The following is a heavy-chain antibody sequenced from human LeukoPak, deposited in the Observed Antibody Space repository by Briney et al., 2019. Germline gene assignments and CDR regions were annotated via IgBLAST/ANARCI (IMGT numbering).Heavy chain of an antibody. V-gene: IGHV3-7*01. Sequence: PGGSLRLSCAASGFTFDDYGMNWVRQPPGKGLEWVANVKYDGNEKYYVDSVKGRFTISRDNAKNSLYLQMNSLSAEDTAEYYCARGGTTFEHWGQGTLVTVSS. CDR3: ARGGTTFEH. CDR2: VKYDGNEK. CDR1: GFTFDDYG. J-gene: IGHJ4*02. D-gene: IGHD1-1*01.